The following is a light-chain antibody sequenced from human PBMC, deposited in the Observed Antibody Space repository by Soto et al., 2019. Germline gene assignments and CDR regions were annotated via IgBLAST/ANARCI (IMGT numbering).Light chain of an antibody. CDR2: DAS. CDR1: RSVSSSY. CDR3: QQYGSSPIT. V-gene: IGKV3D-20*01. J-gene: IGKJ5*01. Sequence: EIVLTQSPATLSLSPGERATLSCGASRSVSSSYLAWYQQKPGLAPKLLIYDASSRATGIPYRFSGSGSGTDFTLTISRLEPEDFAVYYCQQYGSSPITFGQGTRLEMK.